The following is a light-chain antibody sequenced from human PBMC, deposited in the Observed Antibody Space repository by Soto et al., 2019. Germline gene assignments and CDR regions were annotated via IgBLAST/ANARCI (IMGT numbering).Light chain of an antibody. CDR2: GAF. CDR3: QQYASAPLA. Sequence: EIVLTQSPGTLSLFPGERATLSCRASQSVSSSYLAWYQQKPGQAPRLLMFGAFSRATGIPDRFSGSGSGTDFTLTISRLEPEDFAVYYCQQYASAPLAFGGGTRVDVK. J-gene: IGKJ4*01. CDR1: QSVSSSY. V-gene: IGKV3-20*01.